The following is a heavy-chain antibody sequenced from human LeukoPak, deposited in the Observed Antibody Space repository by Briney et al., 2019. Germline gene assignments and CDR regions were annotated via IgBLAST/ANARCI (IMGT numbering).Heavy chain of an antibody. J-gene: IGHJ4*02. V-gene: IGHV3-49*04. D-gene: IGHD3-3*01. CDR1: GFTFGDYA. Sequence: GGSLRLSCTASGFTFGDYAMSWVRQAPGKGLEWVGFIRSKAYGGTTEYAASVKGRFTISRDDSKSIAYLQMNSLKTEDTAVYYCTRVGYYDFWSGQDPYYFDYWGQGTLVTVSS. CDR2: IRSKAYGGTT. CDR3: TRVGYYDFWSGQDPYYFDY.